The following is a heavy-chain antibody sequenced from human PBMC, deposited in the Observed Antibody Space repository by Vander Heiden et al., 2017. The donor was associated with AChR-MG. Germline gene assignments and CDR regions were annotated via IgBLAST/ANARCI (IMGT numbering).Heavy chain of an antibody. J-gene: IGHJ4*02. Sequence: EVQLLESGGGLVQPGGSLRPSCAASGFTFSSYAIGWVRQAPGKGLGWVSAISGSGGSTYYADSVKGRFTISRDNSKNTLYLQMNSLRAEDTAVYYCAKDLELYYDFWSGPPGFDYWGQGTLVTVSS. CDR3: AKDLELYYDFWSGPPGFDY. CDR1: GFTFSSYA. CDR2: ISGSGGST. V-gene: IGHV3-23*01. D-gene: IGHD3-3*01.